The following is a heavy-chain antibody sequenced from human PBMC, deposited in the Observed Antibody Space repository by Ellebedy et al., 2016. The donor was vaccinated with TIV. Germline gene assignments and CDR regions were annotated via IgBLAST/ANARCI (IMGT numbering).Heavy chain of an antibody. J-gene: IGHJ4*02. CDR1: GYTFTSYG. Sequence: ASVKVSCKASGYTFTSYGISWVRQAPGKGLEWMGGFDPEDGETIYAQKLQGRVTMTTDTSTSTAYMELRSLRPDDTAMYYCAREPDTAMITCDYWGQGTLVTVSS. CDR3: AREPDTAMITCDY. D-gene: IGHD5-18*01. V-gene: IGHV1-18*01. CDR2: FDPEDGET.